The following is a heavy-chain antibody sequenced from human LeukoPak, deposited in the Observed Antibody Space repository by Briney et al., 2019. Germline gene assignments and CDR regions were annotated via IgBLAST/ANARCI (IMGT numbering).Heavy chain of an antibody. CDR1: GFTFSNYG. V-gene: IGHV3-23*01. CDR3: ARDERWIQFNY. CDR2: IIANSVTT. Sequence: GGSLRLSCVASGFTFSNYGMNWVRQAPGKGLEWVSGIIANSVTTYYADSVKGRFTISRDNSKNTLYLHMNALRVEDTAIYYCARDERWIQFNYWGQGTLVTVSS. D-gene: IGHD5-18*01. J-gene: IGHJ4*02.